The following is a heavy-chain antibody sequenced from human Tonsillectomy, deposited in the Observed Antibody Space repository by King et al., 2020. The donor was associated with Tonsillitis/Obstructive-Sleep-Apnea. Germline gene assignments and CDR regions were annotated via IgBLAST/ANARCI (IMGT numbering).Heavy chain of an antibody. Sequence: QLVQSGAEVKKPGDSLKISCKGSGYSFTTYWIGWVRQMPGKGLEWMGIIYPANSDTRYSPSFEGQVTVSVDKSTSTAYLQWSSLKASDTAIYYCARKSRSGWFPNFFSMDVWGKGTTVTVSS. J-gene: IGHJ6*03. CDR3: ARKSRSGWFPNFFSMDV. V-gene: IGHV5-51*01. D-gene: IGHD6-13*01. CDR1: GYSFTTYW. CDR2: IYPANSDT.